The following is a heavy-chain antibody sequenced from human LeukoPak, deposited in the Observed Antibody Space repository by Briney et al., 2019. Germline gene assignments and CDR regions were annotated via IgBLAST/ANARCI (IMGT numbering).Heavy chain of an antibody. J-gene: IGHJ6*03. Sequence: GSLRLSCAASGFSVSDNYMSWVRQAPGKGLQWVSVIYTGGSTYYADSVKGRFTISRDNSKNTLYLQMSSLRAEDTAVYYCARDTAYYYYMDVWGKGTTVTVSS. V-gene: IGHV3-53*01. D-gene: IGHD2-21*02. CDR2: IYTGGST. CDR3: ARDTAYYYYMDV. CDR1: GFSVSDNY.